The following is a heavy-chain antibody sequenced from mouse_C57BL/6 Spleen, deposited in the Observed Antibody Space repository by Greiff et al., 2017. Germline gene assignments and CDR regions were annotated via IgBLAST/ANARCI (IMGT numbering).Heavy chain of an antibody. CDR3: AIYYDYDEGFAY. V-gene: IGHV1-63*01. D-gene: IGHD2-4*01. J-gene: IGHJ3*01. Sequence: VQLQESGAELVRPGTSVKMSCKASGYTFTNYWIGWAKQRPGHGLEWIGDIYPGGGYTNYNEKFKGKATLTADKSSSTAYMQFSSLTSEDSAIYYCAIYYDYDEGFAYWGQGTLVTVSA. CDR2: IYPGGGYT. CDR1: GYTFTNYW.